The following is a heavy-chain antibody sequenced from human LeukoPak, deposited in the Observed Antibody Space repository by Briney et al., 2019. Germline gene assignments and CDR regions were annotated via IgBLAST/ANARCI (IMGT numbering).Heavy chain of an antibody. Sequence: SETLSLTCTVSGGSISSYYWSWIRQPAGKGLEWIGRIYTSGSTNYNPSLKSRVTMSVDTSKNQFSLKLSSVTAADTAVYYCAREKSILTGYYPLYYYYYMDVWGKGTTVTISS. D-gene: IGHD3-9*01. CDR2: IYTSGST. CDR1: GGSISSYY. CDR3: AREKSILTGYYPLYYYYYMDV. V-gene: IGHV4-4*07. J-gene: IGHJ6*03.